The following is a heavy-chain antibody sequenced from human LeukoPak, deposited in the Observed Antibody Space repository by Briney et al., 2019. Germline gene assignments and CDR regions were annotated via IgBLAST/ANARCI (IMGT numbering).Heavy chain of an antibody. CDR3: ARAGGESSYYYYYGMDV. CDR1: GFTFSSYG. Sequence: GGSLRLSCAASGFTFSSYGMHWVRQAPGKGLEWVAVIWYDGSNKYYADSVKGRFTISRDNSKNTLYLQMNSLRAEDTAVYYCARAGGESSYYYYYGMDVWGQGTTVTVSS. D-gene: IGHD2-21*01. V-gene: IGHV3-33*01. J-gene: IGHJ6*02. CDR2: IWYDGSNK.